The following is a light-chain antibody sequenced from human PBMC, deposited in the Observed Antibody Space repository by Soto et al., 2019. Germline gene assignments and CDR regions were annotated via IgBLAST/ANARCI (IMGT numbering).Light chain of an antibody. Sequence: EIVLTQSPGTLSLSPGERATLSCRASQSVSNNYLAWYQQKPGQAPRLLIYGASSRATGISDRFSGSGSGTDFTLTISRLEPEDFGVYYCQQYGSSHTFGQGTRLE. CDR2: GAS. J-gene: IGKJ5*01. CDR3: QQYGSSHT. V-gene: IGKV3-20*01. CDR1: QSVSNNY.